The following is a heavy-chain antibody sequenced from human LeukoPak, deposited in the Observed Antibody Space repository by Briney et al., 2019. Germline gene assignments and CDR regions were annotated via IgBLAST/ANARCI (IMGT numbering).Heavy chain of an antibody. CDR2: ISGDGGDI. CDR3: TRVFHQRAYDSSAYVPFDY. D-gene: IGHD3-22*01. V-gene: IGHV3-11*01. Sequence: GGSLRLSCATSGFTFSDYYMSWIRQAPGKGLEWLSYISGDGGDINYADSVGGRFTVSRDNAKNALYLQMNSLKTEDTAMYYCTRVFHQRAYDSSAYVPFDYWGQGTLVTVSS. J-gene: IGHJ4*02. CDR1: GFTFSDYY.